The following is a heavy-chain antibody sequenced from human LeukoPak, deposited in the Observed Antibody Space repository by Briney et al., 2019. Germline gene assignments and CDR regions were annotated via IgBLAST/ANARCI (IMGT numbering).Heavy chain of an antibody. J-gene: IGHJ2*01. Sequence: PSETLSLTCSVSADSIGSFYWSWLRQPPGKQLEWIGHISYNGDTNYTPSLKSRVTLSVDTSKNQFSLRLSSVTAADTAVYFCARQKSQFLLPSADWFFDLWGRGTLVTVSS. CDR1: ADSIGSFY. D-gene: IGHD5-24*01. CDR2: ISYNGDT. CDR3: ARQKSQFLLPSADWFFDL. V-gene: IGHV4-59*08.